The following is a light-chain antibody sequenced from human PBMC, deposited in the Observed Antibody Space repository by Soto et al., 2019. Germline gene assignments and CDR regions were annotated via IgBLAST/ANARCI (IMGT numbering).Light chain of an antibody. CDR3: QQYNTFWT. Sequence: DIQLTQSPSTLSAYVGDRVTLTCRAAQSLNSRLAWYQHRPGKAPRLLIYDVSSLESGVPSRFSGSGSGTEFSLTISSLQPDESATYYCQQYNTFWTFGQGTKVDIK. J-gene: IGKJ1*01. CDR1: QSLNSR. CDR2: DVS. V-gene: IGKV1-5*01.